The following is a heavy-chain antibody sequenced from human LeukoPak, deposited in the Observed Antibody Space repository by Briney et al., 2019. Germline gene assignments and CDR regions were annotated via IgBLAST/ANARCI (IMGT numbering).Heavy chain of an antibody. D-gene: IGHD6-19*01. J-gene: IGHJ4*02. CDR2: IKADGSEK. Sequence: GGSLRLSCAASGFALNSYWMSWVRQAPGKGLEWVANIKADGSEKYYVDSVKGRFTIPRDNAKNSLYLYMNSLRAEDTAVYYCAREAVAGTYYFDYWGQGALVTVSS. V-gene: IGHV3-7*01. CDR3: AREAVAGTYYFDY. CDR1: GFALNSYW.